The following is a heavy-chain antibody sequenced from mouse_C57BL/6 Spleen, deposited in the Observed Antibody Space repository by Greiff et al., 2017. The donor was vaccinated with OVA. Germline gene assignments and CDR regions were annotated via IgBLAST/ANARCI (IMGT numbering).Heavy chain of an antibody. Sequence: VQLQQPGAELVKPGASVKLSCKASGYTFTSYWMHWVKQRPGQGLEWIGMIHPNSGSTNYNEKFKSKATLTVDKSSSTAYMQLSSLTSEDSAVYYCAREEAYYYGSRGYFDVWGTGTTVTVSS. D-gene: IGHD1-1*01. J-gene: IGHJ1*03. CDR3: AREEAYYYGSRGYFDV. V-gene: IGHV1-64*01. CDR2: IHPNSGST. CDR1: GYTFTSYW.